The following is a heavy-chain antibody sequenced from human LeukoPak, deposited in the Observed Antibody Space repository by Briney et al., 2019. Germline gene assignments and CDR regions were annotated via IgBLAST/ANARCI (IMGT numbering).Heavy chain of an antibody. J-gene: IGHJ3*02. CDR3: ARGTCSGGSCFGVTDAFDI. CDR2: IYYSGST. Sequence: SETLSLTCTVSGGSISSYYWSWIRQPPGKGLEWIGYIYYSGSTYYSPSLKSRVTISVDTSENQFSLKLSSVTAADTAVYYCARGTCSGGSCFGVTDAFDIWGQGTMVTVSS. V-gene: IGHV4-59*06. CDR1: GGSISSYY. D-gene: IGHD2-15*01.